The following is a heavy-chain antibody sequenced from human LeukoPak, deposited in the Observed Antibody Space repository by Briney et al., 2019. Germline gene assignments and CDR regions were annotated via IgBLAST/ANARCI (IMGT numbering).Heavy chain of an antibody. CDR3: TTEAIAVAGDYYYYYGMDV. J-gene: IGHJ6*02. Sequence: GGSLRLSCAASGFTFSNAWMSWVRQAPGKGLEWVGRIKSKTDGGTTDYAAPVKGRFTISRDDSKNTLYLQMNSLKTEDTAVYYCTTEAIAVAGDYYYYYGMDVWGQGTTVTVSS. D-gene: IGHD6-19*01. CDR1: GFTFSNAW. V-gene: IGHV3-15*01. CDR2: IKSKTDGGTT.